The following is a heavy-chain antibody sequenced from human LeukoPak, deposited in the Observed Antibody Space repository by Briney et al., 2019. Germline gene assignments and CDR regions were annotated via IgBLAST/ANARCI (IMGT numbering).Heavy chain of an antibody. J-gene: IGHJ1*01. V-gene: IGHV1-69*05. CDR2: IIPIFGTA. D-gene: IGHD6-13*01. CDR3: ARKGQGSNWAAEYFQN. Sequence: ASVKVSCKASGGTFSSYAISWVRQAPGQGLEWMGGIIPIFGTANYAQKFQGRVTITTDESTSTAYMELSSLRSEDTAVYYCARKGQGSNWAAEYFQNWGQGTLVTVSS. CDR1: GGTFSSYA.